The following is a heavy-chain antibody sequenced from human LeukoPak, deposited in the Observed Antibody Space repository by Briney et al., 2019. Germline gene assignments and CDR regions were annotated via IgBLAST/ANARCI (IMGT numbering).Heavy chain of an antibody. J-gene: IGHJ3*02. D-gene: IGHD3-16*01. CDR1: GFTFSSYD. CDR3: ARQTTFGAFDI. Sequence: PGGSLRLSCAASGFTFSSYDMHWVRQATGKGLEWVSAIGTAGDTYYPGSVKGRFTISRENAKNSLYLQMNSLRAGDTAVYYCARQTTFGAFDIWGQGTMVTVSS. V-gene: IGHV3-13*01. CDR2: IGTAGDT.